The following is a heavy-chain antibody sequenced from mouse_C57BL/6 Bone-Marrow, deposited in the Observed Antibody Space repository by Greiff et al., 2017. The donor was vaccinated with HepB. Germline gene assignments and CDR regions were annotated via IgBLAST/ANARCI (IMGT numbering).Heavy chain of an antibody. Sequence: LVESGAELVKPGASVKLSCKASGYTFTSYWMHWVKQRPGRGLEWIGRIDPNSGGTKYNEKFKSKATLTVDKPSSTAYMQLSSLTSEDSAVYDCARRGNLYWGQGTLVTVSA. CDR3: ARRGNLY. J-gene: IGHJ3*01. V-gene: IGHV1-62-3*01. CDR1: GYTFTSYW. CDR2: IDPNSGGT. D-gene: IGHD2-1*01.